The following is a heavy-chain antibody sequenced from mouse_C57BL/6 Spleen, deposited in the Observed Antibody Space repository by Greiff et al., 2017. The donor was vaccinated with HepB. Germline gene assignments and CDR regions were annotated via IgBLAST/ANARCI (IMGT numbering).Heavy chain of an antibody. CDR1: GYTFTSYT. J-gene: IGHJ4*01. D-gene: IGHD5-1*01. V-gene: IGHV1-4*01. CDR2: INPSSGYT. Sequence: QVQLQQSGAELARPGASVKMSCKASGYTFTSYTMHWVKQRPGQGLEWIGYINPSSGYTKYNQKFKDKATLTADKSSSTAYMQLSSLTSEDSAVYYCARDLPGDAMDYWGQGTSVTVSS. CDR3: ARDLPGDAMDY.